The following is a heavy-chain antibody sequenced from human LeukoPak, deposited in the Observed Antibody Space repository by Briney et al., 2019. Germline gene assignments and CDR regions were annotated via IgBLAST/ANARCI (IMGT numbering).Heavy chain of an antibody. J-gene: IGHJ4*02. CDR2: IYYSGSI. Sequence: PSETLSLTCTVSGGSISSYYWSWIRQPPGKGLEWIGYIYYSGSINYNPSLKSRVTISVDTSKNQFSLKLSSVTAADTAVYYCARGTEYSSSWYYFDYWGQGTLVTVSS. D-gene: IGHD6-13*01. V-gene: IGHV4-59*01. CDR1: GGSISSYY. CDR3: ARGTEYSSSWYYFDY.